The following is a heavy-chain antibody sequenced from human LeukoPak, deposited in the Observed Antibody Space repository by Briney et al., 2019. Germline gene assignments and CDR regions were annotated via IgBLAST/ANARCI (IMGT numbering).Heavy chain of an antibody. CDR3: ARGMIGYCSSTSCYVWFDL. CDR1: GYTFTCYY. V-gene: IGHV1-2*02. D-gene: IGHD2-2*03. CDR2: INPNSGVT. J-gene: IGHJ5*02. Sequence: GAAVKVSCKASGYTFTCYYMHWVRQAPGQGLEWVGWINPNSGVTHYAQKFQGRVTMTSDTSISTAYMELSRLRSDDTAVYYCARGMIGYCSSTSCYVWFDLWGQGTLVTVSS.